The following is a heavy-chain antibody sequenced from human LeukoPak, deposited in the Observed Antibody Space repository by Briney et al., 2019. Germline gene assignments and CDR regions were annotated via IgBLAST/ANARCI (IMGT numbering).Heavy chain of an antibody. CDR2: IIPIFGTA. Sequence: SVKVSCKASGGTFSSYAISWVRQAPGQRLEWVGGIIPIFGTANYAQKFQGRVTITADESTSTAYMELSSLRSEDTAVYYCARLGARAYYYYYMDVWGKGTTVTVSS. CDR3: ARLGARAYYYYYMDV. J-gene: IGHJ6*03. V-gene: IGHV1-69*13. CDR1: GGTFSSYA.